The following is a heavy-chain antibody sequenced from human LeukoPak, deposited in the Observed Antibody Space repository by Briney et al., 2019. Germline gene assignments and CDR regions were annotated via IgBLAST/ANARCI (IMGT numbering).Heavy chain of an antibody. J-gene: IGHJ2*01. CDR2: INPSGGST. V-gene: IGHV1-46*01. Sequence: GASVKVSCKASGYTFTGYYMHWVRQAPGQGLEWMGIINPSGGSTSCAQKFQGRVTMARDLSTSTVYMELSSLRSEDTAVYYCASGSSLTGDPGSFDLWGRGTLVTVSS. CDR1: GYTFTGYY. CDR3: ASGSSLTGDPGSFDL. D-gene: IGHD7-27*01.